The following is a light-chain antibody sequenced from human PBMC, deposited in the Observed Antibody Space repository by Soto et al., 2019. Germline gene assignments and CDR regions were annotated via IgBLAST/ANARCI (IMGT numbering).Light chain of an antibody. V-gene: IGKV3-20*01. Sequence: DIVLTQFPGTLSLSPGEGATLSCRASQYVSSNYLAWYRQKPGQSPRLLIYGASRRATGIPDRFSGSGSETDFTLTISRVEPDDVAVYYCEQYGHSPWTFGQGTKVDIK. CDR3: EQYGHSPWT. CDR1: QYVSSNY. J-gene: IGKJ1*01. CDR2: GAS.